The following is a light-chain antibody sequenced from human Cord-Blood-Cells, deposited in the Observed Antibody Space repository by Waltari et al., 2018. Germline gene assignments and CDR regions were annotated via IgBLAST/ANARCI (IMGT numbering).Light chain of an antibody. CDR3: AAWDDSLSAWV. CDR1: SSDVGGYNY. Sequence: QSALTQPASVSGSPGQSITISCTGTSSDVGGYNYVSWYQQHPGKAPKLMVYDVSKRPSGVPDRFSGSKSGTSASLAISGLRSEDEADYYCAAWDDSLSAWVFGGGTKLTVL. CDR2: DVS. V-gene: IGLV2-14*01. J-gene: IGLJ3*02.